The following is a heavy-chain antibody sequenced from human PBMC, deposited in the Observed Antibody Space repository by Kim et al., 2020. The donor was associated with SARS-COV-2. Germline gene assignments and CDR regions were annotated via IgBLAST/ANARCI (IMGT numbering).Heavy chain of an antibody. D-gene: IGHD6-19*01. J-gene: IGHJ4*02. CDR2: IYYSGST. V-gene: IGHV4-59*08. CDR3: ARHYVGSGLDY. Sequence: SETLSLTCTVSGGSISSYYWSWIRQPPGKGLEWIGFIYYSGSTNYNPSLKSRVTISVDTSKNQFSLKLSSVTAADTAVYYCARHYVGSGLDYWGQGTLVTVSS. CDR1: GGSISSYY.